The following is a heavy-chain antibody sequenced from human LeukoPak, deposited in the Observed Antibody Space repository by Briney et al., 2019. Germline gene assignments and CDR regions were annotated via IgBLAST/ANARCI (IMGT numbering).Heavy chain of an antibody. CDR3: ARHAFHNDNSDYYFAH. CDR1: GYSFTNYW. J-gene: IGHJ4*02. V-gene: IGHV5-51*01. CDR2: IYPGESDI. D-gene: IGHD3-22*01. Sequence: GESLQISCKGSGYSFTNYWIGWVRQMPGKGLEWVGLIYPGESDIRYSSSFQGQVTISADKSISTAYLQWSSLKASDTAMYYCARHAFHNDNSDYYFAHWGQGTLVTVSS.